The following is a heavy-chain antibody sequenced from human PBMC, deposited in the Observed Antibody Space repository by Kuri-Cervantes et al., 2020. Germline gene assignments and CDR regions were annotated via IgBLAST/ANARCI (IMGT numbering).Heavy chain of an antibody. D-gene: IGHD2-15*01. CDR3: ARGGSPYCSGGSCYMFDY. J-gene: IGHJ4*02. Sequence: ASVKVSCKVSGYTLTELSMHWVRQAPGKGLEWMGGFDPEDGETIYAQKFQGRVTMTRNTSISTAYMELSSLRSEDTAVYYCARGGSPYCSGGSCYMFDYWGQGTLVTVSS. V-gene: IGHV1-24*01. CDR2: FDPEDGET. CDR1: GYTLTELS.